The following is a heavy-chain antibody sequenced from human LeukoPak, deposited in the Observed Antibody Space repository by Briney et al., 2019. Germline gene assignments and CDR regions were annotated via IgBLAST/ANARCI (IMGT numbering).Heavy chain of an antibody. CDR3: AKYDSSLSLKAPSDS. D-gene: IGHD6-6*01. Sequence: GGSLRLSCAASGFTFSGYAMSWVRQAPGKGLDWVSSISGNGGTTYYADSVKGRFTISRDNSKNTLYLQMNSLRAEDTALYYCAKYDSSLSLKAPSDSWGQGTLVTVSS. J-gene: IGHJ4*02. V-gene: IGHV3-23*01. CDR1: GFTFSGYA. CDR2: ISGNGGTT.